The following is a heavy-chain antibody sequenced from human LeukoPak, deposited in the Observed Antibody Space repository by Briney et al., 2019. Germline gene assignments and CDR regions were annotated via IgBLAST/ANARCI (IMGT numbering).Heavy chain of an antibody. CDR2: ISHSGTT. J-gene: IGHJ4*02. D-gene: IGHD6-19*01. CDR3: ARWDDSAWAFGS. V-gene: IGHV4-59*08. Sequence: SETLSLTCTVSGGSIRSYYWSWIRQSPGKGLEWIGYISHSGTTSYRSSLKSRVTISVDTSKNQLSLKLASVTAADTAVYFCARWDDSAWAFGSWGPGTLVTVSS. CDR1: GGSIRSYY.